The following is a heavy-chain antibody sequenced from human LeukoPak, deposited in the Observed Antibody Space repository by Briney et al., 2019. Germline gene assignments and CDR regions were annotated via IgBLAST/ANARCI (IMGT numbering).Heavy chain of an antibody. V-gene: IGHV1-46*01. Sequence: ASVKVSCKASGYTFTSYYMHWVRPAPGQGLEWMGIINPSGGSTSYAQKYQGRITMTRDTTTSTVYMELSSLRSEDTAVYYCARDEGPGTMVRGVHYYYYGMDVWGQGTTVTVSS. J-gene: IGHJ6*02. CDR3: ARDEGPGTMVRGVHYYYYGMDV. D-gene: IGHD3-10*01. CDR2: INPSGGST. CDR1: GYTFTSYY.